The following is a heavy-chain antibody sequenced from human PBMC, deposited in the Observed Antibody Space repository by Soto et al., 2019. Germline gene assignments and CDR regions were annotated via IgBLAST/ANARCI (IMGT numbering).Heavy chain of an antibody. CDR1: GFTFSSYG. J-gene: IGHJ4*02. D-gene: IGHD5-12*01. CDR3: AKGRVATHPFDY. Sequence: QVQLVESGGGVVQPGRSLRLSCAASGFTFSSYGMHWVRQAPGKGLEWVAVISYDGSNKYYADSVQGRFTISRDNSKNTLSLPMNSLRAEDTAVYYCAKGRVATHPFDYWGQGTLVTVSS. V-gene: IGHV3-30*18. CDR2: ISYDGSNK.